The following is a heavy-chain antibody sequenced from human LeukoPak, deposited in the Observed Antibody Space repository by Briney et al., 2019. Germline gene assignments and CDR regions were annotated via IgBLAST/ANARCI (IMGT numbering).Heavy chain of an antibody. V-gene: IGHV4-4*07. J-gene: IGHJ4*02. Sequence: PSETLSLTCTVSGGSISSYYWSWIRQPAGKGLEWIGRIYTSGSTYYNPSLKSRVTISVDTSKNQFSLKLSSVTAADTAVYYCASHLGFRTKMGHDYWGQGTLVTVSS. D-gene: IGHD2-8*01. CDR3: ASHLGFRTKMGHDY. CDR2: IYTSGST. CDR1: GGSISSYY.